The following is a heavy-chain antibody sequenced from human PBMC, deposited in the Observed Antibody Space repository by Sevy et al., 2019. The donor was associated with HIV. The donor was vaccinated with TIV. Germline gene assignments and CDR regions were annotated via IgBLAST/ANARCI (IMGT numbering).Heavy chain of an antibody. D-gene: IGHD6-19*01. Sequence: GGSLRLSCIGSGFSFSYYGIHWVRQAPGKGLDWVALISHDGINEYYADSVKGRFTISRDNSKNTLYLQMNSLRAEDTAVYYCARDELAGIAVAGSIDYWGQGTLVTVSS. J-gene: IGHJ4*02. V-gene: IGHV3-30*03. CDR3: ARDELAGIAVAGSIDY. CDR1: GFSFSYYG. CDR2: ISHDGINE.